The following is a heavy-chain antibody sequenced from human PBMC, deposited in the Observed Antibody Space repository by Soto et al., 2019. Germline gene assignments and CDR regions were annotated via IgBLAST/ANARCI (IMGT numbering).Heavy chain of an antibody. Sequence: GGSLRLSCAASVFTSSSYGMHWVRQAPGKGLEWVAVIWYDGSNKYYADSVKGRFTISRDNSKNTLYLQMNSLRAEDTAVYYCARDGRHGYYYGMDVWGQGNMVTVSS. J-gene: IGHJ6*02. CDR1: VFTSSSYG. V-gene: IGHV3-33*01. CDR3: ARDGRHGYYYGMDV. CDR2: IWYDGSNK.